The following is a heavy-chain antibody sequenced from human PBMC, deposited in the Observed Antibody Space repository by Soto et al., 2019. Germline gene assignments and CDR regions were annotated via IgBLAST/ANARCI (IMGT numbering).Heavy chain of an antibody. CDR3: ARGLEGVNWFDP. CDR1: GHTFTSYD. Sequence: ASVKVSCKASGHTFTSYDINWVRQATGQGLEWMGWMNPNSGNTGYAQKFQGRVTMTRNTSISTAYMELSSLRSEDTAVYYCARGLEGVNWFDPWGQGTLVTVSS. J-gene: IGHJ5*02. D-gene: IGHD3-10*01. CDR2: MNPNSGNT. V-gene: IGHV1-8*01.